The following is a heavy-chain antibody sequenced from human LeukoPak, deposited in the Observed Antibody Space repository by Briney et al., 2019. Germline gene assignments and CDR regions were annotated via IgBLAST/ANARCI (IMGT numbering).Heavy chain of an antibody. CDR2: INPNSGGT. CDR3: ATDYGDYESGY. V-gene: IGHV1-2*02. D-gene: IGHD4-17*01. Sequence: GASVKVSCKASGYTFTDYYMHWVRQAPGQGLDWMGWINPNSGGTDYAQKFQGRVTMTRDTSISTAYMELSRLRSDDTAVYYCATDYGDYESGYWGQGTLVTVSS. CDR1: GYTFTDYY. J-gene: IGHJ4*02.